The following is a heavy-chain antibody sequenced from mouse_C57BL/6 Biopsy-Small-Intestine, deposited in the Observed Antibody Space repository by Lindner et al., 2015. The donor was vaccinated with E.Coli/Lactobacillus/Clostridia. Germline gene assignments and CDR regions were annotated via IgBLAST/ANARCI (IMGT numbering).Heavy chain of an antibody. CDR2: INPYIDDT. J-gene: IGHJ1*01. CDR1: GYTFTSYV. Sequence: VQLQESGPELVKPGASVKMSCKASGYTFTSYVMHWVKQKPGQGLDWIGYINPYIDDTKYNEKFRGKATLTSDKSSSTAFMELSSLTSEDSAVYYCARMGLYVNNEGYWYFDVWGAGTTVTVSS. V-gene: IGHV1-14*01. D-gene: IGHD2-1*01. CDR3: ARMGLYVNNEGYWYFDV.